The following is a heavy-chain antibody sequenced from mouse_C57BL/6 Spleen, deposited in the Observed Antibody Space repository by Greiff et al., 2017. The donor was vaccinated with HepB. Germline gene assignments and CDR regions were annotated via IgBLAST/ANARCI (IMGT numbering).Heavy chain of an antibody. CDR3: ARGNDGYSRAWFAY. CDR2: IHPNSGST. J-gene: IGHJ3*01. D-gene: IGHD2-3*01. CDR1: GYTFTSYW. Sequence: QVQLQQPGAELVKPGASVKLSCKASGYTFTSYWMHWVKQRPGQGLEWIGMIHPNSGSTNYNEKFKSKATLTVDKSSSTAYMQLSSLTSEDSAVYYCARGNDGYSRAWFAYWGQGTLVTVSA. V-gene: IGHV1-64*01.